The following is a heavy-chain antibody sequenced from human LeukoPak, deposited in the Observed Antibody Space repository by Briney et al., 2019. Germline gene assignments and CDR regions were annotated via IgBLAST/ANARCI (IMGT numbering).Heavy chain of an antibody. CDR2: IYYSGST. D-gene: IGHD5-12*01. CDR1: GGSISSGGYY. Sequence: SETLSLTCTVSGGSISSGGYYWSWIRQHPGKGLEWIGYIYYSGSTYYNPSLKSRVTISVDTSKNQFSLKLSSVTAADTAVYYCARTRGYSGYETDGYCFDYWGQGTLVTVSS. V-gene: IGHV4-31*03. CDR3: ARTRGYSGYETDGYCFDY. J-gene: IGHJ4*02.